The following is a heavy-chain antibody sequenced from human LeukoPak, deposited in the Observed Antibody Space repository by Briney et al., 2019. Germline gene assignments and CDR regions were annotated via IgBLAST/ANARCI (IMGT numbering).Heavy chain of an antibody. J-gene: IGHJ4*02. CDR1: GFTFSSYE. D-gene: IGHD4-11*01. V-gene: IGHV3-30*04. CDR2: ISYDGSNK. Sequence: GGSLRLSCAASGFTFSSYEMNWVRQAPGKGLEWVAVISYDGSNKYYADSVKGRFTISRDNAKNSLYLQMNSLRAEDTAVYYCARDRRATTVTPDYWGQGTLVTVSS. CDR3: ARDRRATTVTPDY.